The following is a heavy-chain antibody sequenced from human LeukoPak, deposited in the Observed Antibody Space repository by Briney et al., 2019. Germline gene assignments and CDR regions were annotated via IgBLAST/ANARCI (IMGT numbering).Heavy chain of an antibody. V-gene: IGHV1-46*01. CDR3: ARGGRAGVVWGYSDY. D-gene: IGHD6-13*01. Sequence: ASVKVSCKASGYTFTNYYIHWARQAPGRGLEWMGIINPSGGSTSYAQRFQGRVTMTSDTSTSTVYMDLSSLTSEDTAVYYCARGGRAGVVWGYSDYWGQGILVTVSS. CDR1: GYTFTNYY. CDR2: INPSGGST. J-gene: IGHJ4*02.